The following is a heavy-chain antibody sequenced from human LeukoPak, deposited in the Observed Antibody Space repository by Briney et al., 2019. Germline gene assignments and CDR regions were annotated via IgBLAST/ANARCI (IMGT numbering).Heavy chain of an antibody. CDR1: GASINSHY. CDR2: FYIGGST. J-gene: IGHJ4*02. CDR3: ARGPPTDYYDSSGFYYVFDY. V-gene: IGHV4-4*07. Sequence: PTETLSLTCTVSGASINSHYWSWIRQPAGKGLEWIGRFYIGGSTNYNSSLQSRVTMSVDTSKNQFSLKLTSVTAADTAVYFCARGPPTDYYDSSGFYYVFDYWGQGTLVTVSS. D-gene: IGHD3-22*01.